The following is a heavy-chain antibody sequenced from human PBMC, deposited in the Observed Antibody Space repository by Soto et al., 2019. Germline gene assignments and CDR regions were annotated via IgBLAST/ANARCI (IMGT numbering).Heavy chain of an antibody. CDR2: ISSSSSYI. J-gene: IGHJ4*02. V-gene: IGHV3-21*01. D-gene: IGHD6-6*01. CDR3: ARGGPSSSDFDF. Sequence: GGSLRLSCAASGFTFSSYSMNWVRQAPGKGLEWVSSISSSSSYIYYADSVKGRFTISRDNAKNSLYLQMNSLRAEDTAVYYCARGGPSSSDFDFWGKGTLVTVSS. CDR1: GFTFSSYS.